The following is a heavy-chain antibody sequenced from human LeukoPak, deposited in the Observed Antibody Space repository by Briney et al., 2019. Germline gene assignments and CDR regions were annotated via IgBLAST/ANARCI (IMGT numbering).Heavy chain of an antibody. Sequence: PGGSLRLSCAASGFTFSSYAMSWVRQAPGKGLEWISYINSRSTTIYYADSVKGRFTSSRDNAKNSLYLQMNSLRDEDTAVYFCAKAGAYGAFNTWGQGPWSPSPQ. V-gene: IGHV3-48*02. CDR2: INSRSTTI. CDR3: AKAGAYGAFNT. J-gene: IGHJ5*02. CDR1: GFTFSSYA. D-gene: IGHD3-10*01.